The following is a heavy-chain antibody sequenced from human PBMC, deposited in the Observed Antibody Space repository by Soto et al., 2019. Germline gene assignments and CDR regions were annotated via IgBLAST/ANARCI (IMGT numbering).Heavy chain of an antibody. CDR1: GFTFSSYG. CDR2: ISYDGSNK. J-gene: IGHJ4*02. D-gene: IGHD6-13*01. Sequence: QVQLVESGGGVVQPGRSLRLSCAASGFTFSSYGMHWVRQAPGKGLEWVAVISYDGSNKYYADSVKGRFTISRDNSKNTLYRQMTSLTAEDTAVYYCAKDHAGSSSWYLLDYWGQGNLVTVFS. CDR3: AKDHAGSSSWYLLDY. V-gene: IGHV3-30*18.